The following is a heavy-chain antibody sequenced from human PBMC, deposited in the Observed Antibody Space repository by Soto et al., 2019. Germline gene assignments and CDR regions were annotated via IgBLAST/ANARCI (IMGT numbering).Heavy chain of an antibody. CDR1: GGSISSYY. D-gene: IGHD5-12*01. CDR3: AREYSGYDYGIRGYFDY. J-gene: IGHJ4*02. V-gene: IGHV4-59*12. Sequence: SETLSLTCTVSGGSISSYYWSWIRQPPGKGLEWIGYIYYSGSTNYNPSLKSRVTISVDTSKNQFSLKLSSVTAADTAVYYCAREYSGYDYGIRGYFDYWGQGTLVTVSS. CDR2: IYYSGST.